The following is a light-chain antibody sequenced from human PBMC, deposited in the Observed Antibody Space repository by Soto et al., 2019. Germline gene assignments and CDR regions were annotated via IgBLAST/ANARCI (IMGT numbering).Light chain of an antibody. CDR1: QAINTY. J-gene: IGKJ5*01. CDR2: GTS. Sequence: DIQMTQSPSFLSASVGDRVTISCRASQAINTYLNWYQQKPGKAPKLLIYGTSDLQNGVPSRFSGGGSGTAFTLTISRLQPEDFATYYCQQSYSTLLITFGQGTRLEV. V-gene: IGKV1-39*01. CDR3: QQSYSTLLIT.